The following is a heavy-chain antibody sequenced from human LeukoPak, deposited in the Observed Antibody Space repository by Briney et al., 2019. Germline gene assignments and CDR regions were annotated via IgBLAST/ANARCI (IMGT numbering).Heavy chain of an antibody. CDR3: ARDRAARPNWSDP. J-gene: IGHJ5*02. D-gene: IGHD6-6*01. V-gene: IGHV4-4*02. CDR2: IYHSGST. CDR1: GGSISSSNW. Sequence: SGTLSLTCAVSGGSISSSNWWSWVRQPPGKGLEWIGEIYHSGSTNYNPSLKSRVTISVDKSKNQFSLNLSSVTAADTAVYYCARDRAARPNWSDPWGQGTLVTVSS.